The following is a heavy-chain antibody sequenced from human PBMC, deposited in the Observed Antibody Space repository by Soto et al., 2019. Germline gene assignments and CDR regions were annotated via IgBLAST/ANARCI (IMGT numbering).Heavy chain of an antibody. CDR3: ARESGGATATLDYYYFYMDV. Sequence: GASVKVSCKTSGDSFNDYYIHWVRQAPGQGLERMGWINPNGGGTKYAQKFQGRVTVTRDTSIRTVYMELSSLRSGDTAVYYCARESGGATATLDYYYFYMDVWGKGTTVTGSS. V-gene: IGHV1-2*02. CDR1: GDSFNDYY. CDR2: INPNGGGT. D-gene: IGHD5-12*01. J-gene: IGHJ6*03.